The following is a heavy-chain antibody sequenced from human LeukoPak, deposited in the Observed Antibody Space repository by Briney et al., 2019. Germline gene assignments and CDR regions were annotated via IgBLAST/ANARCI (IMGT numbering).Heavy chain of an antibody. V-gene: IGHV4-34*01. Sequence: PSETLSLTCAVYGGSFSGYYWSWIRQPPGKGLEWIGEIYHSGSTNYNPSLKSRVTISVDKSKNQFSLKLSSVTAADTAVYYCARLSSSWRFDPWGQGTLVTVSS. CDR1: GGSFSGYY. J-gene: IGHJ5*02. CDR3: ARLSSSWRFDP. CDR2: IYHSGST. D-gene: IGHD6-13*01.